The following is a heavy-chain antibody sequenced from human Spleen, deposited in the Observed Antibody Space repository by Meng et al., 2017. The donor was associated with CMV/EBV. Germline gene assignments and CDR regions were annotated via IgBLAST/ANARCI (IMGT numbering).Heavy chain of an antibody. Sequence: GESLKISCAASGFNFRIYGMHWVRQLPGKGLEWVAFIRYDEKTKYYADSVKGRFTISRDNSKNTLHLQMNSLRAEDTAVYFCTKLFDYWGQGVLVTVSS. J-gene: IGHJ4*02. V-gene: IGHV3-30*02. CDR1: GFNFRIYG. CDR2: IRYDEKTK. CDR3: TKLFDY.